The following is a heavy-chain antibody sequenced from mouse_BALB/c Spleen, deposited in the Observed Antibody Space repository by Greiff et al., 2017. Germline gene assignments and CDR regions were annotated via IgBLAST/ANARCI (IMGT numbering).Heavy chain of an antibody. CDR3: ARVTTGYWDVDV. D-gene: IGHD1-1*01. J-gene: IGHJ1*01. V-gene: IGHV5-9-4*01. CDR2: ISSGGSYT. CDR1: GFTFSSYA. Sequence: EVKLVESGGGLVKPGGSLKLSCAASGFTFSSYAMSWVRQSPEKRLEWVAEISSGGSYTYYPDTVTGRFTISRDTAKNTLYLEMSSLRSEDTAMYYCARVTTGYWDVDVRGAGTTGTVSS.